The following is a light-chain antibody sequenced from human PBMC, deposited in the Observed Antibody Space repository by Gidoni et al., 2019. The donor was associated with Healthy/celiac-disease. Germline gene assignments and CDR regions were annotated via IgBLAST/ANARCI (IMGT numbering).Light chain of an antibody. V-gene: IGLV3-1*01. Sequence: SYELTQPLSVYVSPGQTDSITSPGDNLGDKYASWYQQKPGQSSVLVIYQDSKRPSGIPERFSGSNSGNTATLTISGTQAMDEADYYCQAWNSSTAVVFGGGTKLTVL. J-gene: IGLJ2*01. CDR2: QDS. CDR3: QAWNSSTAVV. CDR1: NLGDKY.